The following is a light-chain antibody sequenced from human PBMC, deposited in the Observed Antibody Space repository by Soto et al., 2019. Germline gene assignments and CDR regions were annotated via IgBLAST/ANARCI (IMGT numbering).Light chain of an antibody. CDR1: SSNIGSTT. V-gene: IGLV1-44*01. CDR2: SNN. Sequence: QSVLTQPPSASGTPGQRVAISCSGSSSNIGSTTVNWYQQLPGTAPKLLIYSNNQRPSGVPDRFSGSQSGTSASLAISGLQSEDEADYYCAAWDDSLKGYVFGTGTKSPS. CDR3: AAWDDSLKGYV. J-gene: IGLJ1*01.